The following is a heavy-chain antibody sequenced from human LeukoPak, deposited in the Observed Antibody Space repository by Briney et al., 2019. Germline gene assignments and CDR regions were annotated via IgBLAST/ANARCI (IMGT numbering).Heavy chain of an antibody. CDR2: IYYSRST. CDR1: GGSISSGGYY. D-gene: IGHD1-14*01. J-gene: IGHJ6*04. Sequence: SETLSLTCTVSGGSISSGGYYWSWIRQHPGKGLEWIGYIYYSRSTYYNPSLKSRVTISVDTSKNQFSLKLSSVTAADTAVYYCARNRRFALYYYYGMDVWGKGTTVTVSS. V-gene: IGHV4-31*03. CDR3: ARNRRFALYYYYGMDV.